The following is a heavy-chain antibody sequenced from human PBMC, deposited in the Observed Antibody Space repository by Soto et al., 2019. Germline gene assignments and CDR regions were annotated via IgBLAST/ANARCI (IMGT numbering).Heavy chain of an antibody. Sequence: ASVKVSCKASGGTFSSYAISWVRQAPGQGLEWMGGIIPIFGTANYAQKFQGRVTITADESTSTAYMELSSLRSEDTAVYYCERDHLELPAHYFDYWGQGNLVSVYS. CDR2: IIPIFGTA. J-gene: IGHJ4*02. CDR1: GGTFSSYA. D-gene: IGHD1-26*01. CDR3: ERDHLELPAHYFDY. V-gene: IGHV1-69*13.